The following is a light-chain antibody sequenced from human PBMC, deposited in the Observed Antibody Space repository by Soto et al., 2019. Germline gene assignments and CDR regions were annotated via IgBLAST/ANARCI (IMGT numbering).Light chain of an antibody. CDR1: QSVNSN. Sequence: EIVMTHSPTIVSVSPGARTTLSGRPSQSVNSNLAWYHQKPGQAPMLLISGASTQARGIAHRFSGSGSATNFTLSISGLQSEDFAVYYCQQYNDYPLYTFGQGTKLEIK. J-gene: IGKJ2*01. V-gene: IGKV3-15*01. CDR2: GAS. CDR3: QQYNDYPLYT.